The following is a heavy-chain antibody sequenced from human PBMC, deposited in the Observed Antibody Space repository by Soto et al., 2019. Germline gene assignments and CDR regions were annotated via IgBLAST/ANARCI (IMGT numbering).Heavy chain of an antibody. J-gene: IGHJ6*02. CDR1: GGSVSGGMQY. D-gene: IGHD3-10*01. CDR2: IYYSGST. Sequence: PSETLSLSCTVSGGSVSGGMQYWRWMRQPPGKGLEWIGYIYYSGSTNYNPSLKSRVTISVDTSKNQFSLKLSSVTAADTAVYYCASGVRGKADYYYGMDVWGQGTTVTVSS. CDR3: ASGVRGKADYYYGMDV. V-gene: IGHV4-61*01.